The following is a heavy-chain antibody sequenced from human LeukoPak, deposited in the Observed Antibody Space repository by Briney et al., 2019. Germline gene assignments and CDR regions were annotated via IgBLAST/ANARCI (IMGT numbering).Heavy chain of an antibody. Sequence: ASVKVSCKASGYTFTSYDINWVRQATGQGLEWMGWMNPNSGNTGCAQKFRGRVTMTRNTSISTAYMELSSLRSEDTAVYYCARAVTDSSGYYYWFDPWGQGTLVTVSS. J-gene: IGHJ5*02. D-gene: IGHD3-22*01. CDR2: MNPNSGNT. CDR3: ARAVTDSSGYYYWFDP. CDR1: GYTFTSYD. V-gene: IGHV1-8*01.